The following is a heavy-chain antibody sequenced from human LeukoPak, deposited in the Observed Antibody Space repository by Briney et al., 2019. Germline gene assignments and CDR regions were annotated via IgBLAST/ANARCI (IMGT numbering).Heavy chain of an antibody. D-gene: IGHD2-2*01. CDR1: GFTFSSYA. Sequence: GGSLRLSCAASGFTFSSYALTWVRQAPGKGLEGVSAISGSSDSTLFADSVKGRFTISRDNSKNTLYLQMNSLRAEDPAVYYCAKTQRDCSSTSCSRYFGMDVWGQGTTVTVSS. V-gene: IGHV3-23*01. J-gene: IGHJ6*02. CDR3: AKTQRDCSSTSCSRYFGMDV. CDR2: ISGSSDST.